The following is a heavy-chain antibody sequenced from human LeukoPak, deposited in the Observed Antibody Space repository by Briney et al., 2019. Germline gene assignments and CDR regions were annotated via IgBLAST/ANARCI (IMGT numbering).Heavy chain of an antibody. Sequence: GGSLRLSCAASGFTFSSYVMSWVRQVPGKGLEWVSSISDSGGSTYYADSVKGRFTISRDNSKNTVHLQTNSLTAEDTAVYYCATVLSPTMVRGVMSDVWGKGTTVTVSS. D-gene: IGHD3-10*01. V-gene: IGHV3-23*01. CDR1: GFTFSSYV. J-gene: IGHJ6*03. CDR2: ISDSGGST. CDR3: ATVLSPTMVRGVMSDV.